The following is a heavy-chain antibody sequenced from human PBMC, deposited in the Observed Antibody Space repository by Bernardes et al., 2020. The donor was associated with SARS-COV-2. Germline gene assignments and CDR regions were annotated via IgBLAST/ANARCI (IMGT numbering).Heavy chain of an antibody. CDR3: ARLGGVTNYYYYDGMDV. V-gene: IGHV2-5*01. CDR1: GFSLSTSGVG. D-gene: IGHD4-17*01. CDR2: IYWNDDK. Sequence: SGPTLVKPTQTLTLTCTFSGFSLSTSGVGVGWNRQPPGKALEWLALIYWNDDKRYSPSLKSRLTITKDTSKNQVVLTMTNMDPVDTATYSCARLGGVTNYYYYDGMDVWGQGTTVTVSS. J-gene: IGHJ6*02.